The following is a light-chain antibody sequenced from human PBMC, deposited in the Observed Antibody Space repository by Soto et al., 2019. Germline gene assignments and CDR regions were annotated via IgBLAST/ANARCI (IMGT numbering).Light chain of an antibody. J-gene: IGKJ5*01. Sequence: EIVLTQSPGTLSLSPGERATLSCRASQSVSGNLAWYQQRPGQAPRLLIYDTYTRATGIPARFSASGSGTEFTLTISSLQSEDFAVYYRQQYKNWPPITFGQGTRLEIK. CDR3: QQYKNWPPIT. CDR2: DTY. V-gene: IGKV3-15*01. CDR1: QSVSGN.